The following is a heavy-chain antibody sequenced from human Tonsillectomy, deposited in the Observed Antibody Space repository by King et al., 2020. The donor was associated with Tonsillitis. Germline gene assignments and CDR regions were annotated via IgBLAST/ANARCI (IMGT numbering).Heavy chain of an antibody. CDR3: ARISYSSVWYFDL. CDR1: GFSLSTSGMR. J-gene: IGHJ2*01. Sequence: VTLKESGPALVKPTQTLTLTCTFSGFSLSTSGMRVSWIRQPPGKALEWLARIDCDDDKFYSTSLKTRLTISQDTSKNQEVLTMTNMDPVDTATYYCARISYSSVWYFDLWGRGTLVTVSS. V-gene: IGHV2-70*04. D-gene: IGHD6-19*01. CDR2: IDCDDDK.